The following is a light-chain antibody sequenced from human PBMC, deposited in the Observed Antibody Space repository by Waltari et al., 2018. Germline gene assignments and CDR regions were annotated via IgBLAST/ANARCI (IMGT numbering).Light chain of an antibody. CDR1: QSVSSTY. J-gene: IGKJ4*01. CDR3: QQYVSSPLT. CDR2: GAS. V-gene: IGKV3-20*01. Sequence: EIVLTQSPGTRSLSPGERATLSCRTSQSVSSTYIAWYQQKPGQTPRLLIYGASNRATGIPDRFSGSGSGTDFTLTISRLEPEDSAVYYCQQYVSSPLTFGGGTKVEIK.